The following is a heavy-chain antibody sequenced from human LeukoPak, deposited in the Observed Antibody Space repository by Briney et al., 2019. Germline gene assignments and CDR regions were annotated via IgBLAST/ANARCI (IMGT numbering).Heavy chain of an antibody. V-gene: IGHV3-7*01. CDR2: IKQDASQE. J-gene: IGHJ4*02. CDR1: GFTVNNNY. D-gene: IGHD3-3*01. CDR3: ARGVVYPTWSGPHWSDY. Sequence: GGSLRLSCAASGFTVNNNYMSWVRQAPGKGPEWVAHIKQDASQEDHVDSVKGRFTISRDNAKNSLYLQMNSLRAEDTAVYYCARGVVYPTWSGPHWSDYWGQGTLVAVSS.